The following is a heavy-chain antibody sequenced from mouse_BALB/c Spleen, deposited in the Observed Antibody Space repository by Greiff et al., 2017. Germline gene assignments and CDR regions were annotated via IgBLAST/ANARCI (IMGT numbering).Heavy chain of an antibody. CDR2: ISSGSSTI. CDR3: ARGTPSTVVAWDFDY. CDR1: GFTFSSFG. D-gene: IGHD1-1*01. V-gene: IGHV5-17*02. J-gene: IGHJ2*01. Sequence: EVMLVDSGGGLVQPGGSRKLSCAASGFTFSSFGMHWVRQAPEKGLEWVAYISSGSSTIYYADTVKGRFTISRDNPKNTLFLQMTSLRSEDTAMYYCARGTPSTVVAWDFDYWGQGTTLTVSS.